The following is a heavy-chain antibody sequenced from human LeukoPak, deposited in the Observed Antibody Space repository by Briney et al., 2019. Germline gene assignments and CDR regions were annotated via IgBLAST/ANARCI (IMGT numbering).Heavy chain of an antibody. Sequence: PSETLSLTCAVYGGSFSGYYWSWIRQPPGKGLEWIGEINHSGSTNYNPSLKSRVTISVDTSKNQFSLKLSSVTAADTAVYYCAREGSIVVVPAAITRWFDPWGQGTLVTVSS. D-gene: IGHD2-2*02. CDR1: GGSFSGYY. V-gene: IGHV4-34*01. CDR3: AREGSIVVVPAAITRWFDP. CDR2: INHSGST. J-gene: IGHJ5*02.